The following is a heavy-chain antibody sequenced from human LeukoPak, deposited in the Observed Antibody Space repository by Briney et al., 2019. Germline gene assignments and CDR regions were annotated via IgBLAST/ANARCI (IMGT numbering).Heavy chain of an antibody. V-gene: IGHV4-34*01. CDR1: GGSFSGYY. J-gene: IGHJ5*02. CDR3: ARLRGSPGRIPITMIPFWFDP. D-gene: IGHD3-22*01. CDR2: INHSGST. Sequence: SETLSLTCAVSGGSFSGYYWSWIRQPPGQGLEWIGEINHSGSTNYNPSLKSRVTISVDTSKNQFSLKLSSVTAADTAVYYCARLRGSPGRIPITMIPFWFDPWGQGTLVTVSS.